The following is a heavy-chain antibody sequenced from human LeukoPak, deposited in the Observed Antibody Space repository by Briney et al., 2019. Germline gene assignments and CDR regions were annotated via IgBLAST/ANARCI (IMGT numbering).Heavy chain of an antibody. D-gene: IGHD4-17*01. Sequence: PSETLSLTCTVSGGPISSSSYYWGWIRQPPGKGLEWIGSIYYSGSTYYNPSLKSRVTISVDTSKNQFSLKLSSVTAADTAVYYCAGQYGDYVGDAFDIWGQGTMVTVSS. J-gene: IGHJ3*02. CDR2: IYYSGST. V-gene: IGHV4-39*01. CDR3: AGQYGDYVGDAFDI. CDR1: GGPISSSSYY.